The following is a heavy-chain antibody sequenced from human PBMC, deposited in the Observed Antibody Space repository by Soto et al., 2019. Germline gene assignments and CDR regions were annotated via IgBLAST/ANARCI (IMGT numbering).Heavy chain of an antibody. CDR1: GGSISSGSYY. CDR2: IYYSGST. V-gene: IGHV4-31*03. CDR3: ARVSSGYCSGGSCYLAPYYFDY. J-gene: IGHJ4*02. Sequence: SETLSLTCTVSGGSISSGSYYWSRSSQHPGEGLEWIGYIYYSGSTYYNPSLKSRVTISVDTSKNQFSLKLSSVTAADTAVYYCARVSSGYCSGGSCYLAPYYFDYWGQGTLVTVSS. D-gene: IGHD2-15*01.